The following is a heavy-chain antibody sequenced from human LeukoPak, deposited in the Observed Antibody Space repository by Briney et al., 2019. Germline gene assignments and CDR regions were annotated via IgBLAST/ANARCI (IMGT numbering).Heavy chain of an antibody. V-gene: IGHV4-59*01. CDR1: GGSISSYY. CDR3: ARDVYYYDSSGSRAFDI. CDR2: IYHSGST. Sequence: SETLSLTCTVSGGSISSYYWSWIRQPPGKGLEWIGNIYHSGSTNYNASLKSRVTISVDTSKNQFSLKLSSVTAADTAVYYCARDVYYYDSSGSRAFDIWGQGTMVTVSS. J-gene: IGHJ3*02. D-gene: IGHD3-22*01.